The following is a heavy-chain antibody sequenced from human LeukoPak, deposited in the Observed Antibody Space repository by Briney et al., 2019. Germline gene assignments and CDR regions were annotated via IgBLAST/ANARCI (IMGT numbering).Heavy chain of an antibody. Sequence: PSETLSLTCTVSGDSISSGGFHWSWIRQHPGKGLEWIGYIYYSGTTYYNPSLKSRVSLSVDTSQNQFSLQLRSVTAADTAVYYCARAPRIRIAAARWGWFDPWGQGTLVTVSS. D-gene: IGHD6-13*01. CDR1: GDSISSGGFH. J-gene: IGHJ5*02. CDR2: IYYSGTT. V-gene: IGHV4-31*03. CDR3: ARAPRIRIAAARWGWFDP.